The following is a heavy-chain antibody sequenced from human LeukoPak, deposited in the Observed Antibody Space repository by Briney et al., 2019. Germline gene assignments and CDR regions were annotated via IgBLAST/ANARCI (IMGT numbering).Heavy chain of an antibody. J-gene: IGHJ4*02. V-gene: IGHV3-7*01. D-gene: IGHD4-23*01. CDR3: ARDQTTMGMGYFDY. Sequence: QPGGSLRLSCAASGFTFSSYWMSWVRQAPGKGLEWVANIKQDGSEKYYVDSVKGRFTISRDNAKNSLYLQMNSLRAEDTAVYYCARDQTTMGMGYFDYWGQGTLVTVSS. CDR1: GFTFSSYW. CDR2: IKQDGSEK.